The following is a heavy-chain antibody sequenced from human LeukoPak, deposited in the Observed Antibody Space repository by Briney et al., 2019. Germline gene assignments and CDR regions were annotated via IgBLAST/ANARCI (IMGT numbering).Heavy chain of an antibody. Sequence: SETLSLTCTVSGYSISSGYYWGWIRQPPGKGLEWIGSIYHGGNIYYNPSLRSRVTISVDTSKNQFSLNLSSVTAADTAVYYCARDRDGGSRGNWFDPWGQGTLVTVSS. CDR1: GYSISSGYY. V-gene: IGHV4-38-2*02. D-gene: IGHD2-15*01. CDR2: IYHGGNI. CDR3: ARDRDGGSRGNWFDP. J-gene: IGHJ5*02.